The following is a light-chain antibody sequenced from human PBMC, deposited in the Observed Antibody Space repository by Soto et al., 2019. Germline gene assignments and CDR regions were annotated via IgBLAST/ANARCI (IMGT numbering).Light chain of an antibody. CDR2: DAS. CDR3: QQRSNWPPIT. Sequence: EIVLTQSPATLSLSPWERATLSFSASQSVSSYLAWYQQKPGQAPRLLIYDASNRATGIPARFSGSGSGTDFTLTISSLEPEDFAVYYCQQRSNWPPITFGQGTRLEI. CDR1: QSVSSY. V-gene: IGKV3-11*01. J-gene: IGKJ5*01.